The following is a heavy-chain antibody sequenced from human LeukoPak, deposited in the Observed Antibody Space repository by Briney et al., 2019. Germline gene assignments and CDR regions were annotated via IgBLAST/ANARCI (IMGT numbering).Heavy chain of an antibody. J-gene: IGHJ4*02. CDR2: IYHSGST. CDR3: ARARYDDYEDY. V-gene: IGHV4-4*02. CDR1: GGSISTSNW. Sequence: PSETLSLTCAVSGGSISTSNWWSWVRQPPGKGLEWIGEIYHSGSTNYNPSLKSRVTISVDKSKNQFSLNLRSVTAADTAVYYCARARYDDYEDYWGQGTLVTVSS. D-gene: IGHD4-17*01.